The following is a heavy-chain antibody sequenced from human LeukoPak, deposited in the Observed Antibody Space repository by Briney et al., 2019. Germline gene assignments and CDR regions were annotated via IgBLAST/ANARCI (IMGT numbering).Heavy chain of an antibody. CDR1: GFTFSSCA. D-gene: IGHD6-13*01. Sequence: PGGSLRLSCAASGFTFSSCAMSWVRQAPGKGLEWVSAISGSGGSTYYADSVKGRFTISRDNAKNSLYLQMNSLRAEDTAVYYCASGSSSWYYFGYWGQGTLVTVSS. V-gene: IGHV3-23*01. CDR2: ISGSGGST. CDR3: ASGSSSWYYFGY. J-gene: IGHJ4*02.